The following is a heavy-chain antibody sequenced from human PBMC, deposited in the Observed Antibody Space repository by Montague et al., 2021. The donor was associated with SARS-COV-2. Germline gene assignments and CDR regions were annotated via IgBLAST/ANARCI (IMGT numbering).Heavy chain of an antibody. CDR2: MYYSGXT. Sequence: SETLSLTCTVSGGSISSSSYYWGWIRQPPGKGLEWFGSMYYSGXTXYXXXXKXRVTISVDTSKNQFSLKLSTVTAADTAVHYCAGNRRITMIVVVIGSGFDPWGQGTLVTVSS. CDR1: GGSISSSSYY. J-gene: IGHJ5*01. V-gene: IGHV4-39*01. CDR3: AGNRRITMIVVVIGSGFDP. D-gene: IGHD3-22*01.